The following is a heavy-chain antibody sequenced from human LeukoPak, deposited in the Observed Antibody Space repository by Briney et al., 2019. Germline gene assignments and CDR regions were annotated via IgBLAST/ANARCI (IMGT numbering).Heavy chain of an antibody. CDR3: ARELVLLWFGEGNWFDP. V-gene: IGHV1-69*04. J-gene: IGHJ5*02. CDR1: GGTFSSYA. CDR2: IIPILGIA. D-gene: IGHD3-10*01. Sequence: GASVKVSCKASGGTFSSYAISWVRQAPGQGLEWMGRIIPILGIANYAQKFQGRVTITADKSTSTAYMELSSLRSEDTAVYYCARELVLLWFGEGNWFDPWGRGTLVTVSS.